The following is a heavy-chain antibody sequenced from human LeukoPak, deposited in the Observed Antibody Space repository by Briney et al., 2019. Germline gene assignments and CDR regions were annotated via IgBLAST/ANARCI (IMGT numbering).Heavy chain of an antibody. CDR1: GGSISSYY. D-gene: IGHD2-2*02. V-gene: IGHV4-59*01. J-gene: IGHJ6*03. CDR3: ARAPPGYCSSTSCYRDYYYYYMDV. Sequence: SETLSLTCTVSGGSISSYYWSWIRQPPGKGREGVGYIYYSGSTNYNPSLKSRVTISVDTSKNQFSLKLSSVTAADTAVYYCARAPPGYCSSTSCYRDYYYYYMDVWGKGTTVTVSS. CDR2: IYYSGST.